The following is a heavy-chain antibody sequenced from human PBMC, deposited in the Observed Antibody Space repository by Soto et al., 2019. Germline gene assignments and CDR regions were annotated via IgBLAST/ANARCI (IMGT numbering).Heavy chain of an antibody. J-gene: IGHJ4*02. V-gene: IGHV4-59*01. CDR3: ATGGASSKPFDY. CDR1: GASISSYY. Sequence: TCSVSGASISSYYYTWIRQTPGKGLEWIGYIYLGGSINYNPSFKSRVIISVDTSKNQFSVRLSSVTAADTAVYYCATGGASSKPFDYWGQGALVTVSS. CDR2: IYLGGSI. D-gene: IGHD2-15*01.